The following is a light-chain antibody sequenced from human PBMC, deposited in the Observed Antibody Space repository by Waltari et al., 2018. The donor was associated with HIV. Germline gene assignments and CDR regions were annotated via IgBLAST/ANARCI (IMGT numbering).Light chain of an antibody. CDR3: QAWDSSTVWV. CDR2: QDS. J-gene: IGLJ3*02. V-gene: IGLV3-1*01. Sequence: SYELTQPPSVSVSPGQTASITCSGDKLGDKYACWYQQKPGQSPVLVIYQDSKRPSGIPGRVSGSNSGNTATLTISGTQARDEADYYCQAWDSSTVWVFGGGTKLTVL. CDR1: KLGDKY.